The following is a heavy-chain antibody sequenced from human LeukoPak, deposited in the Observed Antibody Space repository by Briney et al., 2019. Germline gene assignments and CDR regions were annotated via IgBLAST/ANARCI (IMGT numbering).Heavy chain of an antibody. CDR3: ARDPNGDYIGAFDM. CDR1: GFTFSAYA. D-gene: IGHD4-17*01. J-gene: IGHJ3*02. Sequence: GGSLRLSCTASGFTFSAYAMMWVRQAPGKGPEWVSAIRGGGGSAFYADSVKGRFTISGDNSKYTLFLQMDSLRAEDTAVYYCARDPNGDYIGAFDMWGPGTMVTVSS. V-gene: IGHV3-23*01. CDR2: IRGGGGSA.